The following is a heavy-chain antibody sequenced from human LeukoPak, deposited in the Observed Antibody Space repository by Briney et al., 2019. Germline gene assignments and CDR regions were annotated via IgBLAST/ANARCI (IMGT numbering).Heavy chain of an antibody. CDR2: GYFRGNT. CDR1: GGSISSGAYY. J-gene: IGHJ5*02. CDR3: ARETPTYYYDGVGFDP. V-gene: IGHV4-31*03. D-gene: IGHD3-22*01. Sequence: SETLSLTCTVSGGSISSGAYYWSWIRQVPGKGLEWIGYGYFRGNTFYNPSLKGRVTISVDTSNNHFSLQLNSVTAADTAVYYCARETPTYYYDGVGFDPWGQGTLVTVSS.